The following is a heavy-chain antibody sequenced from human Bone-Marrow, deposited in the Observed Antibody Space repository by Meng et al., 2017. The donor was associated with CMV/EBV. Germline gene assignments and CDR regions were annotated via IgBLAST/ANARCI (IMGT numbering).Heavy chain of an antibody. CDR1: GFTFSSYA. V-gene: IGHV3-30*04. D-gene: IGHD1-26*01. J-gene: IGHJ4*02. Sequence: GESLKISCAASGFTFSSYAMHWVRRAPGKGLEWVAVISYDGSNKYYADSVKGRFTISRDNSKNTLYLQMNSLRAEDTAVYYCASGSQGSIFDYWGQGNLVTVSS. CDR2: ISYDGSNK. CDR3: ASGSQGSIFDY.